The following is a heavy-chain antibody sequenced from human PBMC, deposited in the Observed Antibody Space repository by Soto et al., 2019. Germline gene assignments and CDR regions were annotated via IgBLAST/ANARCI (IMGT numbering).Heavy chain of an antibody. CDR1: GFTFSGYG. CDR2: IWYDGSNK. CDR3: ARELRRAIFGVVHYGMDV. Sequence: GGSLRLSCAASGFTFSGYGMHWVRQAPGKGLEWVAVIWYDGSNKYYADSVKGRFTISRDNSKNTLYLQMNSLRAEDTAVYYCARELRRAIFGVVHYGMDVWGQGTTVTVSS. D-gene: IGHD3-3*01. V-gene: IGHV3-33*01. J-gene: IGHJ6*02.